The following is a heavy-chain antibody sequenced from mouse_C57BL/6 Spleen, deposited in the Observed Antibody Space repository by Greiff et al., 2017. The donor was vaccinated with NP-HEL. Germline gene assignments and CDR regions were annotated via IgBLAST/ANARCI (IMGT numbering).Heavy chain of an antibody. CDR1: GYTFTSYW. D-gene: IGHD3-2*02. CDR3: ASTAQARDWFAY. J-gene: IGHJ3*01. Sequence: VQLQQSGAELVKPGASVKLSCKASGYTFTSYWMQWVKQRPGQGLEWIGEIDPSDSYTNYNQKFKGKATLTVDTSSSTAYMQLSSLTSEDSAVYYCASTAQARDWFAYWGQGTLVTVSA. CDR2: IDPSDSYT. V-gene: IGHV1-50*01.